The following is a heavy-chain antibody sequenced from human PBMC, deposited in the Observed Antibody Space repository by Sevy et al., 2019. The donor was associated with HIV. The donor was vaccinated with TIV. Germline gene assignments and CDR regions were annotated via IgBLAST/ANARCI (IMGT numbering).Heavy chain of an antibody. V-gene: IGHV3-11*01. CDR2: ISSTSGSTI. Sequence: GGSLRLSCAASGFIFSDYCMSWIRQAPGKGLEWVSSISSTSGSTIDYAESVKGRFTISRDNTKNSLSLQMNSLRVEDTAMYYCAREHWYYDSSGYAGLDYWGQGTLVTVSS. CDR1: GFIFSDYC. CDR3: AREHWYYDSSGYAGLDY. D-gene: IGHD3-22*01. J-gene: IGHJ4*02.